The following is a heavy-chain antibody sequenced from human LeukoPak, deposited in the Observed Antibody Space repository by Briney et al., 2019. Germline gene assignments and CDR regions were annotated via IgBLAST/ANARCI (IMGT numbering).Heavy chain of an antibody. J-gene: IGHJ6*03. D-gene: IGHD3-9*01. Sequence: PGGSLRLSCAASGFTFSSYAMSWVRQAPGKGLEWVSSISGSGGSTYYADSVKGRFTISRDNSKSTLYLQMNSLRAGDTALYYCAKAGYINYYAYFHMDVWGKGTTVAVPS. CDR2: ISGSGGST. CDR1: GFTFSSYA. CDR3: AKAGYINYYAYFHMDV. V-gene: IGHV3-23*01.